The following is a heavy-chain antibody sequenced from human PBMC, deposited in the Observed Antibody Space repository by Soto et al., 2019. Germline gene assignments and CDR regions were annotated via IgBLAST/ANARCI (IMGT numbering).Heavy chain of an antibody. CDR2: ISYDGSNK. Sequence: QVQLVESGGGVVQPGRSLRLSCAASGFTFSSYAMHWVRQAPGNGLEWVAVISYDGSNKYYADSVKGRFTISRDNSKNTLYLQMNSLRAEDTAVYYCARGHGEHDAFDIWGQGTMVTVSS. J-gene: IGHJ3*02. CDR3: ARGHGEHDAFDI. CDR1: GFTFSSYA. V-gene: IGHV3-30-3*01.